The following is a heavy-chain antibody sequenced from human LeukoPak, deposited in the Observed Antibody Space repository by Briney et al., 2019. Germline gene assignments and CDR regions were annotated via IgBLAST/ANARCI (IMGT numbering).Heavy chain of an antibody. Sequence: GESLKISCKGSGYSFTSYWIGWVRQMPGKGLEWMGIIYPGDSDTRYSPSFQGQVTISADKSISTAYLQWSSLKASDTAMYHCVQTRDYDILTGWNWGQGTLVTVSS. J-gene: IGHJ4*02. CDR3: VQTRDYDILTGWN. CDR2: IYPGDSDT. D-gene: IGHD3-9*01. CDR1: GYSFTSYW. V-gene: IGHV5-51*01.